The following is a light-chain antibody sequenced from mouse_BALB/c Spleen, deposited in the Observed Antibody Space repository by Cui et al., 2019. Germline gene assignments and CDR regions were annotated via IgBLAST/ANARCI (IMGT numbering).Light chain of an antibody. J-gene: IGKJ1*01. Sequence: DIEMNQSTSSQTASIGDTITITCRASQNINVLLSWYQQKPGNIPKLLIYKVSNLHTGVPSRFSGSGSGTGFTLTISSLQPEDIATYYCQQGQSYPRTFGGGTKLEIK. CDR3: QQGQSYPRT. CDR1: QNINVL. V-gene: IGKV10-94*01. CDR2: KVS.